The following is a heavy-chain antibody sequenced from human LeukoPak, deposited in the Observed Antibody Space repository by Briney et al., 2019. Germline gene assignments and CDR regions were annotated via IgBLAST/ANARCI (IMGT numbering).Heavy chain of an antibody. Sequence: ASVKVSCKASGYTFTGYYMHWVRQAPGQGLEWMGWINPNSGGTNYAQKFQGRVTMTRDTSISTAYMELSRLRSDDTAVYYCARYTGAHEAFDIWGQGTMVTVSS. CDR1: GYTFTGYY. V-gene: IGHV1-2*02. J-gene: IGHJ3*02. CDR3: ARYTGAHEAFDI. CDR2: INPNSGGT. D-gene: IGHD1-26*01.